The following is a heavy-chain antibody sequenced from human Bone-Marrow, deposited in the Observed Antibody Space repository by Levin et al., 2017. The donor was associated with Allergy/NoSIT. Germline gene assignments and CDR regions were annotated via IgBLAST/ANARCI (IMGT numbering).Heavy chain of an antibody. Sequence: GGSLRLSCVASGITVRNYAMTWVRQAPGKGLEWVSGLGSDGRAHNADSVRGRFTISRDDSKNTLFLQMNDLRVADTALYYCGKDIYGWAFDVWGQGTLVTVSS. J-gene: IGHJ3*01. D-gene: IGHD2-2*03. CDR2: LGSDGRA. V-gene: IGHV3-23*01. CDR3: GKDIYGWAFDV. CDR1: GITVRNYA.